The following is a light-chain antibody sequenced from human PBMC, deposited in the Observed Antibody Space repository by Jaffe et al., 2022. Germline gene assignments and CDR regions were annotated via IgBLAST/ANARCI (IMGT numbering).Light chain of an antibody. CDR3: SLYASGSTYV. J-gene: IGLJ1*01. Sequence: QSALTQPPSVSGSPGQSVTISCTGTSSDVGTYNRVSWYQQPPGTAPKLIIYEVTYRPSGVPARFSGSKSGNTASLTISGLRAEDEADYYCSLYASGSTYVFGTGTKVTVL. CDR2: EVT. V-gene: IGLV2-18*01. CDR1: SSDVGTYNR.